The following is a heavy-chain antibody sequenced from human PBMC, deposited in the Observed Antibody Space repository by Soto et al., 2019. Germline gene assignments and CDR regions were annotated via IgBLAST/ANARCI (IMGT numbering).Heavy chain of an antibody. CDR3: ARDLGAPGRGSAVGYYYHYGMDV. Sequence: EVQLVESGGGLVQPGGSLRLSCAASEFTFSSYWMNWVRQAPGKGLEWVSNIKEDGSEKYYVDSVKGRFTIFRDNAKNSLYLQMNSLRGEDTAVYYCARDLGAPGRGSAVGYYYHYGMDVWGQGTTVTVSS. J-gene: IGHJ6*02. CDR2: IKEDGSEK. V-gene: IGHV3-7*05. D-gene: IGHD2-2*01. CDR1: EFTFSSYW.